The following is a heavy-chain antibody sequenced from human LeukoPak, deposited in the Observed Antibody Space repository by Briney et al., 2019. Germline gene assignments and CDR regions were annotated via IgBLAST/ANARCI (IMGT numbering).Heavy chain of an antibody. J-gene: IGHJ4*02. D-gene: IGHD2-15*01. CDR2: ISIGDGRT. CDR3: SRSYYSSRWYYFDQ. CDR1: GYTFNNVG. V-gene: IGHV1-18*01. Sequence: ASVRVSCAASGYTFNNVGITWVRQAPGQGPEWMGWISIGDGRTHYGRKFQDRVSMTREMSSNTAFLELSSLRSDDTAVYFCSRSYYSSRWYYFDQWGQGTLVTVSS.